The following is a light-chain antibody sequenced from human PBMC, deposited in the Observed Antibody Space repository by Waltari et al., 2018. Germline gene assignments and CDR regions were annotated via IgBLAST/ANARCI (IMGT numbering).Light chain of an antibody. J-gene: IGLJ2*01. CDR1: SSNTGAGSS. Sequence: QSVLTQPPSVSGAPGPRVAIPCTGSSSNTGAGSSVHWYQQLPGTAPKLLIYGNANRPSGFPDRFSGSKSGTSASLAITGLQAEDEADYYCQSYDTSLSVVIFGGGTELTVL. CDR2: GNA. V-gene: IGLV1-40*01. CDR3: QSYDTSLSVVI.